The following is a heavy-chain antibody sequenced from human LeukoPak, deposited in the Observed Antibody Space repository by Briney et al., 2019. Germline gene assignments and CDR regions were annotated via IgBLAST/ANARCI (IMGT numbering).Heavy chain of an antibody. CDR2: IYYSGST. V-gene: IGHV4-30-4*01. J-gene: IGHJ4*02. Sequence: SRTLSLTCTVSGGSISSGDYYWSWIRQPPGKGLEWIGYIYYSGSTYYNPSLKSRVTISVDTSKNQFSLKLSSVTAADTAVYYCARDSPGEGYGDLGDYYFDYWGQGTLVTVSS. CDR1: GGSISSGDYY. D-gene: IGHD4-17*01. CDR3: ARDSPGEGYGDLGDYYFDY.